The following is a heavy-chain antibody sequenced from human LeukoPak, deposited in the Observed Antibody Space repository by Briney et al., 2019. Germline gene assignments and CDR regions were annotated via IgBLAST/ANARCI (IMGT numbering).Heavy chain of an antibody. CDR2: ISYDGSNK. J-gene: IGHJ4*02. Sequence: GGSLRLSCAASGFTFSSYAMHWVRQAPGKGLEWVAVISYDGSNKYCADSVKGRFTISRDNSKNTLYLQMNSLRAEDTAVYYCVAATRVYYFDYWGQGTLVTVSS. CDR1: GFTFSSYA. CDR3: VAATRVYYFDY. D-gene: IGHD2-15*01. V-gene: IGHV3-30*04.